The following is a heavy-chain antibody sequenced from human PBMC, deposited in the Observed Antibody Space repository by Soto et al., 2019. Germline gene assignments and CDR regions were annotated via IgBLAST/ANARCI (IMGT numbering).Heavy chain of an antibody. CDR1: GFTFSSYW. Sequence: PGGSLRLSCAASGFTFSSYWMHWVRQAPGKGLAWVSRINTDGSSARYADSVKGRFTISRDNAKDTLYLEMNSLRVEDTAVYYCARDPWNTLDYWGQGSLVTVSS. CDR2: INTDGSSA. CDR3: ARDPWNTLDY. D-gene: IGHD1-1*01. V-gene: IGHV3-74*01. J-gene: IGHJ4*02.